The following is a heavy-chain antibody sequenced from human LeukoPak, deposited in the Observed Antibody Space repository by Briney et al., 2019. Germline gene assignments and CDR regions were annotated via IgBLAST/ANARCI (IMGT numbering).Heavy chain of an antibody. J-gene: IGHJ4*02. CDR2: MKSNGGDT. V-gene: IGHV1-8*01. CDR1: GYTFTNYD. D-gene: IGHD3-10*01. Sequence: ASVKVSCKASGYTFTNYDIHWVRQATGQGLEWMGWMKSNGGDTVSAQKFQGRFTMTRNSSITTAYMELRSLRYEDTAVYYCARERGVAFDYWGQGTLVTVSS. CDR3: ARERGVAFDY.